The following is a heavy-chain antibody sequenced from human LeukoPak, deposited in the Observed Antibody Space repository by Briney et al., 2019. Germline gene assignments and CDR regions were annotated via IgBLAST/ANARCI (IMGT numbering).Heavy chain of an antibody. Sequence: GGSLRLSCAASGFTFSSYSMNWVRQAPGKGLEWVSSISSSSSYIYYADSVKGRFTISRDNAKNSLYLQMNSLRAEDTAVYYCAREDGLYQLLYPPDAFDIWGQGTMVTVSS. J-gene: IGHJ3*02. CDR3: AREDGLYQLLYPPDAFDI. V-gene: IGHV3-21*01. CDR1: GFTFSSYS. D-gene: IGHD2-2*02. CDR2: ISSSSSYI.